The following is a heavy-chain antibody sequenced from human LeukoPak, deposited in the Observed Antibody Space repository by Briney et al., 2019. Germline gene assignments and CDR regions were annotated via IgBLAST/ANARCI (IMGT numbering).Heavy chain of an antibody. CDR2: FDPEDGET. J-gene: IGHJ4*02. Sequence: ASVKVSCKASGYTFTSYYMHWVRPAPGKGLEWMGGFDPEDGETIYAQKFQGRVTMTEDTSTDTAYMELSSLRSEDSAVYYCATVFKDWNWDATFDYWGQGTLVTVSS. CDR3: ATVFKDWNWDATFDY. D-gene: IGHD1-7*01. CDR1: GYTFTSYY. V-gene: IGHV1-24*01.